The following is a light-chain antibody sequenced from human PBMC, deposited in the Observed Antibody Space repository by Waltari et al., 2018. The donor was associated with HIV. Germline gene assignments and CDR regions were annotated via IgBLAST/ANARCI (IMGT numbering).Light chain of an antibody. Sequence: EVVMTQSPATLSVSPGERATLSCRASESVNSHLAWYQHKPGQAPRPLIYGASTRANGVPARFSGSVSGTEFTLTISSLQSEDFAIYYCQQYNHWPPYTFGQGTKLEIK. CDR3: QQYNHWPPYT. CDR1: ESVNSH. V-gene: IGKV3-15*01. J-gene: IGKJ2*01. CDR2: GAS.